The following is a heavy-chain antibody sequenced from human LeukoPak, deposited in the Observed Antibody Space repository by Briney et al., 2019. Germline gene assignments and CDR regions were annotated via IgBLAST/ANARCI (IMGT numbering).Heavy chain of an antibody. Sequence: GESLKISCKGSGYSFTSYWIGWVRQMPGKGLEWMGIIYPGDPDTRYSPSFQGQVTISADKSISTAYLQWSSLKASDTAMYYCARYGNRNLLRFLEWSRPYYFDYWGQGTLVTVSS. J-gene: IGHJ4*02. CDR3: ARYGNRNLLRFLEWSRPYYFDY. CDR1: GYSFTSYW. D-gene: IGHD3-3*01. V-gene: IGHV5-51*01. CDR2: IYPGDPDT.